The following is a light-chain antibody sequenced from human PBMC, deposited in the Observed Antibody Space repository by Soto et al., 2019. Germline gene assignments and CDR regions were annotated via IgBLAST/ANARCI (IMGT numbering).Light chain of an antibody. V-gene: IGKV3-11*01. Sequence: EIGLTQSPATLSLSPGERATLSCRSSQSVSSYLAWYQQKPGQAPRLLIYDASNRATGIPARFSGSGSGTDFPLTISSLEPEDFAVYYCQQRSNWPTFGQGTKVEIK. CDR3: QQRSNWPT. J-gene: IGKJ1*01. CDR1: QSVSSY. CDR2: DAS.